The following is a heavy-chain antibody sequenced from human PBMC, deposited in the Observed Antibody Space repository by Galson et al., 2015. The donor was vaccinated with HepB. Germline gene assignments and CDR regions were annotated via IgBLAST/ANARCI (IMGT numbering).Heavy chain of an antibody. CDR2: ISSSGSTI. V-gene: IGHV3-48*03. CDR1: GFTFSSYE. J-gene: IGHJ4*02. CDR3: AIITIFGVVIENNFDY. D-gene: IGHD3-3*01. Sequence: SLRLSCAASGFTFSSYEMNWVRQAPGKGLEWVSYISSSGSTIYYADSVKGRFTISRDNAKNSLYLQMNSLRAEDTAVYYCAIITIFGVVIENNFDYWGQGTLVTVSS.